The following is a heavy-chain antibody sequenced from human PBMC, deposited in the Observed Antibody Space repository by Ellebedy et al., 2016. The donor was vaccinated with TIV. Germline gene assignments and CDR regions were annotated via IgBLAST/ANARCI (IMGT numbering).Heavy chain of an antibody. V-gene: IGHV3-11*04. CDR3: AKGYKFASN. D-gene: IGHD5-18*01. J-gene: IGHJ4*02. CDR1: GFTFGYYL. CDR2: ISSSSSAI. Sequence: PGGSLRLSCTASGFTFGYYLMSWIRQAPGKGLEWVSYISSSSSAIYYADSVKGRFTISRDNAKNALYLQMTGLRDEDAAVYYCAKGYKFASNWGQGTLVTVSS.